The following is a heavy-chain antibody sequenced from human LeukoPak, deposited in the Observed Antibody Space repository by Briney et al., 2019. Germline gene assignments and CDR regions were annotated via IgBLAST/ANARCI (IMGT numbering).Heavy chain of an antibody. V-gene: IGHV3-74*01. J-gene: IGHJ4*02. CDR1: GFTFSSYW. Sequence: GGSLRLSCAASGFTFSSYWMHWVRQAPGKGLVWVSRISTDGSTTTYADSVKGRFTISRDNAKNTAYLQMNSLRAEDTAVYYCARGMEASSPALGYWGQGTLVTVSS. CDR2: ISTDGSTT. CDR3: ARGMEASSPALGY. D-gene: IGHD6-13*01.